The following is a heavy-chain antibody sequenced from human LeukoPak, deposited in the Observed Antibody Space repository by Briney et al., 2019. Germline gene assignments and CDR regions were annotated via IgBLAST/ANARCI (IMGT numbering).Heavy chain of an antibody. Sequence: PGGSLRLSCAASGFTFSSYEMNWVRQAPGKGLEWVSYISSSGSTIYYADSVKGRFTISRDNAKNSLYLQTNSLRAEDTAVYYCARGRGGYYYYGMDVWGQGTTVTVSS. CDR1: GFTFSSYE. J-gene: IGHJ6*02. D-gene: IGHD2-15*01. CDR3: ARGRGGYYYYGMDV. V-gene: IGHV3-48*03. CDR2: ISSSGSTI.